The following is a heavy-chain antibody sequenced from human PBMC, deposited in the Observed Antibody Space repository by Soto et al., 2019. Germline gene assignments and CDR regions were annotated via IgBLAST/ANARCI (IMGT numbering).Heavy chain of an antibody. CDR2: IHPDGGHT. CDR1: GYTFTNYY. V-gene: IGHV1-46*01. CDR3: ARGDNDY. J-gene: IGHJ4*02. Sequence: QVQLVQSGAEVKKPGASVKVSCKASGYTFTNYYVQWLRQAPGQGLEWLGVIHPDGGHTTYSQKFQDRVTMTRDTFTSTVYMELRSVRSEATAVDYCARGDNDYWGQGTLVTVSS.